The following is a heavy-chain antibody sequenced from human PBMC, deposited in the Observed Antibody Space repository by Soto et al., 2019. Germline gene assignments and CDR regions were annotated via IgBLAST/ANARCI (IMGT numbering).Heavy chain of an antibody. CDR1: GFTFSSYA. J-gene: IGHJ4*02. V-gene: IGHV3-30-3*01. Sequence: GGSLRLSAEASGFTFSSYAIHWVRQARVKGLEWVSVISFDGNNKYNTDSVKGRFTIARHNSKNPVYREMNSLRPEDTAVYYCARGGGYCSPKCHGTDYWGQGTLVPVSP. D-gene: IGHD6-19*01. CDR2: ISFDGNNK. CDR3: ARGGGYCSPKCHGTDY.